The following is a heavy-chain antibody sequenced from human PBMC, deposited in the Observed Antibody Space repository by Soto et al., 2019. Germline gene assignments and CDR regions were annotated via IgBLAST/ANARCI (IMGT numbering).Heavy chain of an antibody. Sequence: ASVKVSCKASGGTFSSYAISWVRQAPGQGLEWMGGIIPIFGTANYAQKFQGRVTITADESTSTAYMELSSLRSEDTAVYYCARAGAFQQLVPWLDPWGQGTLVTVSS. V-gene: IGHV1-69*13. CDR2: IIPIFGTA. CDR1: GGTFSSYA. CDR3: ARAGAFQQLVPWLDP. J-gene: IGHJ5*02. D-gene: IGHD6-6*01.